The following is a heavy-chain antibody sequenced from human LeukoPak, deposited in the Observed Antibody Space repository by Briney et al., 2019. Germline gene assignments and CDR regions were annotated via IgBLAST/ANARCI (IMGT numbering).Heavy chain of an antibody. D-gene: IGHD3-9*01. Sequence: ASVKVSCKASGYTFTNNYLHWVRQAPGQGLEWMGMIYPRDGSTSYAQNFQGRVTVTRDTSTTTVHMELRSLRSDDTAVYYCARGSFPSDDILTGLFDNWGQGTLVTVSS. V-gene: IGHV1-46*01. J-gene: IGHJ4*02. CDR1: GYTFTNNY. CDR3: ARGSFPSDDILTGLFDN. CDR2: IYPRDGST.